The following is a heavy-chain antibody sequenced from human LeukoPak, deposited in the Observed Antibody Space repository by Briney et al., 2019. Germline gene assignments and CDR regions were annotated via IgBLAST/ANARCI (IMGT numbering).Heavy chain of an antibody. CDR3: AKDLEEYPGIAVAGGDY. Sequence: PGRSLRLSCAASGFTFSSYGMHWVRQAPGKGLEWVAVISYDGSNKYYADSVKGRFTISRDNSKNTLYLQMNSLRAEDTAVYYCAKDLEEYPGIAVAGGDYWGQGTLVTVSS. CDR2: ISYDGSNK. CDR1: GFTFSSYG. J-gene: IGHJ4*02. V-gene: IGHV3-30*18. D-gene: IGHD6-19*01.